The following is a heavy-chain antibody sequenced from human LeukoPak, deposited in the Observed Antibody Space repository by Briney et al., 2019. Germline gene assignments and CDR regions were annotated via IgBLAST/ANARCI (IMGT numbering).Heavy chain of an antibody. CDR2: ISSDGSKI. CDR1: GFTFSTYW. D-gene: IGHD2-15*01. CDR3: ARGLHRRCSGGICYQPFDY. V-gene: IGHV3-30*03. Sequence: PGGSLRLSCAASGFTFSTYWMHWVRQVPGKGLEWVALISSDGSKIYYADSVKGRFTISRDNSRNTLYLQMNSLRAEDSAVYYCARGLHRRCSGGICYQPFDYWGQGTLVTVSS. J-gene: IGHJ4*02.